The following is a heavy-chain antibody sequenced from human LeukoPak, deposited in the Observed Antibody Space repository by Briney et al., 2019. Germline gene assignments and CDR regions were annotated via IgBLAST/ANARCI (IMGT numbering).Heavy chain of an antibody. CDR1: GFTVSSNY. J-gene: IGHJ4*02. CDR2: ISGSGVNT. D-gene: IGHD3-9*01. V-gene: IGHV3-23*01. CDR3: AKDDAWLRYQY. Sequence: GGSLRLSCAASGFTVSSNYMSWVRQAPGKGLEWVSAISGSGVNTYYADSVKGRFTISRDNSKNTLDLQMNSLRAEDTAVYYCAKDDAWLRYQYWGQGTLVTVSS.